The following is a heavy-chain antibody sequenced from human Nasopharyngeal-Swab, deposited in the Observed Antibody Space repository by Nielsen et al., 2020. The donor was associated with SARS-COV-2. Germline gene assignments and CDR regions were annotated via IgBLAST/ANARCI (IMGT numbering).Heavy chain of an antibody. CDR3: GRTAH. V-gene: IGHV3-30*04. CDR2: ISYDGSNK. J-gene: IGHJ4*02. CDR1: GFTFSSYA. Sequence: GESLKISCAASGFTFSSYAMHRVRPAPGKGLEWVAVISYDGSNKYYADSVKGRFTISRDNSKNTLYLQMNSLRAEDTAVYYCGRTAHWGQGTLVTVSS.